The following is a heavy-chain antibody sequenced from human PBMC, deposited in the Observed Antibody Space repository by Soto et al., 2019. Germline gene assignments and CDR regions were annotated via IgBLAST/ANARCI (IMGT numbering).Heavy chain of an antibody. CDR2: ISGSGGST. D-gene: IGHD6-13*01. Sequence: GGSLRLSCAASGFTFSSYAMSWVRQAPGKGLEWVSAISGSGGSTYYADSGKGRFTISRDNSKNTLYLQMNSLRAEDTAVYYCAKAPEPYSSSWYFDYWGQGTLVTVSS. J-gene: IGHJ4*02. CDR3: AKAPEPYSSSWYFDY. CDR1: GFTFSSYA. V-gene: IGHV3-23*01.